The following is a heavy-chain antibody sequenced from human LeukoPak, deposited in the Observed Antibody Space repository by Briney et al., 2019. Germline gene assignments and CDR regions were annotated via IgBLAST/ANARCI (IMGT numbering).Heavy chain of an antibody. J-gene: IGHJ4*02. CDR3: VGSSSSHFDY. V-gene: IGHV3-30*04. Sequence: GGSLRLSCAASGFTFSSYAMHWVRQAPGKGLEWVAVISYDGSNKYYADSVKGRFTIPRDNSKNTLYLQMNSLRAKDTAVYYSVGSSSSHFDYWGQGTLVTASS. CDR2: ISYDGSNK. CDR1: GFTFSSYA. D-gene: IGHD6-6*01.